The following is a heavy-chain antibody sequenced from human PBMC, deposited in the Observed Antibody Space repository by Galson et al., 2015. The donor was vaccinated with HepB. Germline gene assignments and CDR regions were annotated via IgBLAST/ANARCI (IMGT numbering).Heavy chain of an antibody. D-gene: IGHD3-10*01. J-gene: IGHJ6*02. CDR3: AIREGDSGSYLRMDV. CDR1: GYSFTSYY. V-gene: IGHV1-46*01. CDR2: INPSGGST. Sequence: SVKVSCKASGYSFTSYYMQWVRQAPGQELEWMGIINPSGGSTSNAQKFQGRVTMTRDTSTSTVYMELSSLRSEDTAVYYCAIREGDSGSYLRMDVWGQGTTVTVSS.